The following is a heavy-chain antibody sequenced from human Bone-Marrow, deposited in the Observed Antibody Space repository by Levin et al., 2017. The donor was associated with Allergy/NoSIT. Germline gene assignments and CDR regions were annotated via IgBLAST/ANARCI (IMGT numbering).Heavy chain of an antibody. CDR3: ARDRLAGDFGMDV. V-gene: IGHV4-39*07. J-gene: IGHJ6*02. D-gene: IGHD3-16*01. Sequence: PSETLSLTCTVSGDSITSSIYYWAWIRQPPGKGLEWIGSIYYSGNTYDNPSLRSRVTISVDTSKNQFSLKLTSVTAADTAMYYCARDRLAGDFGMDVWGQGTTVTVSS. CDR1: GDSITSSIYY. CDR2: IYYSGNT.